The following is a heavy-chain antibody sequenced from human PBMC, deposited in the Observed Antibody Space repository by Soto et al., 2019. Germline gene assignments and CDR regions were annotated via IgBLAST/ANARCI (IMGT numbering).Heavy chain of an antibody. D-gene: IGHD6-19*01. J-gene: IGHJ4*02. CDR3: AKDRAVAGTTWSVDY. CDR2: LTGSGTNT. CDR1: GFTFSTYA. Sequence: EVQLLESGGGLVQPGGSLRLSCAASGFTFSTYAMTWVRQAPGKGLEWVSALTGSGTNTNYADSVKGRFTISRDNSKNTPYRQMNSLRAEDTAVYYCAKDRAVAGTTWSVDYWGQGTLVTVSS. V-gene: IGHV3-23*01.